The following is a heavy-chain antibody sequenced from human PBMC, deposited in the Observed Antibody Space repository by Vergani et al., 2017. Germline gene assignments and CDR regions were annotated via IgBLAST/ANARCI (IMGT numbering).Heavy chain of an antibody. Sequence: EVHLVESGGGLVQPGRSLRLSCTASGFTFGDYAVSWVRQAPGRGLEYISFIRIKAYGGTTEYAASVKGRFTISRDDSKRLAYLQLSGLKTEDTAVYFCSRGRGYSFGYSDYWGQGTLVTVSS. D-gene: IGHD5-18*01. CDR3: SRGRGYSFGYSDY. CDR1: GFTFGDYA. V-gene: IGHV3-49*04. CDR2: IRIKAYGGTT. J-gene: IGHJ4*02.